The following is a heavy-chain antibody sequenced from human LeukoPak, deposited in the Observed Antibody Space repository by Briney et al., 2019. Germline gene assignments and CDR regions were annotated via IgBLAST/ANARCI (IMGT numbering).Heavy chain of an antibody. V-gene: IGHV3-23*01. D-gene: IGHD3-16*01. CDR1: GFTFSGYA. J-gene: IGHJ6*03. Sequence: PGGSLRLSCAASGFTFSGYAMSWVRQAPGKGLGWVSGILDSGYSTYYANSVKGRFTISRDNSNNTLYLQMNSLRAEDTAVYYCAKLGGHPLHNYYVGVWGKGTTVAVSS. CDR3: AKLGGHPLHNYYVGV. CDR2: ILDSGYST.